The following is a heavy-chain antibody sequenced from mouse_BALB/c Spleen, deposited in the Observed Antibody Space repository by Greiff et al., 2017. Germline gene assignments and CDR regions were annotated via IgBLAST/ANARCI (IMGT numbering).Heavy chain of an antibody. CDR1: GFTFSSYA. D-gene: IGHD2-4*01. CDR2: ISSGGST. Sequence: EVQRVESGGGLVKPGGSLKLSCAASGFTFSSYAMSWVRQTPEKRLEWVASISSGGSTYYPDSVKGRFTISRDNARNLLYLQMSSLRSEDKSMYYCARVDWGLRSFDYWGQGTTLTVSS. V-gene: IGHV5-6-5*01. CDR3: ARVDWGLRSFDY. J-gene: IGHJ2*01.